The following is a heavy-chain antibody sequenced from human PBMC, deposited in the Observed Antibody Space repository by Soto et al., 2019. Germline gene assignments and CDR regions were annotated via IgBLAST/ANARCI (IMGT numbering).Heavy chain of an antibody. CDR3: ARMASAGTLNWFDP. CDR2: MNPGRGKT. Sequence: QVQLVQSGAEVKEPGASVRVSCKASGYTFISYDINWVRQATGQGLEWMGWMNPGRGKTGYANKFQGRVTMTSDASTSTAHLELSSLTSEDTAVYYCARMASAGTLNWFDPWGQGTLGTVSS. CDR1: GYTFISYD. J-gene: IGHJ5*02. D-gene: IGHD6-13*01. V-gene: IGHV1-8*02.